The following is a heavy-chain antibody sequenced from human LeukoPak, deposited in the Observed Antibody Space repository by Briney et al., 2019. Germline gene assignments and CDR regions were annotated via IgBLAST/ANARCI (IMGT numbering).Heavy chain of an antibody. J-gene: IGHJ4*02. Sequence: SETLSLTCTVSGGSISSSSYYWGWIRQPPGKGLEWIGSIYYSGSTYYNPSLKSRVTISVDTSKNQFSLKLSSVTAADTAVYFCASERWSRRSYFDFWGQGILVAVSS. D-gene: IGHD5-24*01. CDR3: ASERWSRRSYFDF. CDR1: GGSISSSSYY. CDR2: IYYSGST. V-gene: IGHV4-39*07.